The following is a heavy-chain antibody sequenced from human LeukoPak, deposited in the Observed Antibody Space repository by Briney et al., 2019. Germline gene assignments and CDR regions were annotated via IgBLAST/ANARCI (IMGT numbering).Heavy chain of an antibody. CDR3: ASGRYNWNDVPFDY. CDR2: INPNSGGT. Sequence: GASVKVSCKASGYTFTGYYMHWVRQAPGQGLEWMGWINPNSGGTNYAQKFQGRVTTTRDTPISTAYMELSRLRSDDTAVYYCASGRYNWNDVPFDYWGQGTLVTVSS. J-gene: IGHJ4*02. D-gene: IGHD1-20*01. V-gene: IGHV1-2*02. CDR1: GYTFTGYY.